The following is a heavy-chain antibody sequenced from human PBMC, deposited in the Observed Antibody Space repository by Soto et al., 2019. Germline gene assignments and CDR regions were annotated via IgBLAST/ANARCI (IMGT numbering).Heavy chain of an antibody. D-gene: IGHD2-2*01. J-gene: IGHJ6*02. CDR2: ISSRNSFI. Sequence: PGGSLRLACAASGFTFNTYSMNWFRQAPGKGLEWVSFISSRNSFIYYADSVRGRFTISRDNAKNSVFLQMNSLRVEDTAVYYCARDPAGSTRPYYYGMDVWGQGTTVTVSS. V-gene: IGHV3-21*01. CDR3: ARDPAGSTRPYYYGMDV. CDR1: GFTFNTYS.